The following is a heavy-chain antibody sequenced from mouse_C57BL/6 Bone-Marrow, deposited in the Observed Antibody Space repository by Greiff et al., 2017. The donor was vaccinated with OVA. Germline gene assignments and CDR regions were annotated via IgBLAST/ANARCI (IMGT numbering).Heavy chain of an antibody. CDR3: ARFPIYYYGSSYENY. J-gene: IGHJ2*01. CDR1: GYTFTDYY. V-gene: IGHV1-26*01. CDR2: INPNNGGT. D-gene: IGHD1-1*01. Sequence: EVQLQQSGPELVKPGASVKISCKASGYTFTDYYMNWVKQSHGKSLEWIGDINPNNGGTSYNQKFKGKATLTVDKYSSTAYMELRSLTSEDSAVYYCARFPIYYYGSSYENYWGQGTTLTVSS.